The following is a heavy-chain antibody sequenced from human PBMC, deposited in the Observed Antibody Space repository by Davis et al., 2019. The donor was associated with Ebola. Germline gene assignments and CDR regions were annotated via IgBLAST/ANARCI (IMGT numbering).Heavy chain of an antibody. CDR2: INHSGST. CDR1: GGSFSGYY. V-gene: IGHV4-34*01. CDR3: ARGGIAVAGPDY. J-gene: IGHJ4*02. Sequence: MLGGSLRLSCAVYGGSFSGYYWSWIRQPPGKGLEWIGEINHSGSTNYNPSLKSRVTISVDTSKNQFSLKLSSVTAADTAVYYCARGGIAVAGPDYWGQGTLVTVSS. D-gene: IGHD6-19*01.